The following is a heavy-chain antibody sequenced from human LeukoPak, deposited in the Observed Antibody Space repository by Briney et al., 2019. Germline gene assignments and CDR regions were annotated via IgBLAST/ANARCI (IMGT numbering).Heavy chain of an antibody. CDR1: GFTFSSYG. J-gene: IGHJ6*03. CDR3: ARERAGYCSGGSCSSNYYYYYMDV. V-gene: IGHV3-23*01. D-gene: IGHD2-15*01. CDR2: ISGSGGST. Sequence: GGSLRLSCAAPGFTFSSYGMSWVRQAPGKGLEWVSAISGSGGSTYYADSVKGRFTISRDNSKNTLYLQMNSLRAEDTAVYYCARERAGYCSGGSCSSNYYYYYMDVWGKGTTVTVSS.